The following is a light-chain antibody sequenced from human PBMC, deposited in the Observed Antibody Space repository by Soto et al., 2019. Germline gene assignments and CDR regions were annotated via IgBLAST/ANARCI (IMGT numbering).Light chain of an antibody. J-gene: IGKJ1*01. Sequence: DVVMTQSPLSLPVTLGQPASISCKSSQSLVYSDGDTYLSWFQQRPGQSPRRLIYQVSNRDSGVPDRFSGSGSDTDFTLKISRVETEDVGVYYCMQGTHWPRTFGQGTKVEIK. CDR1: QSLVYSDGDTY. V-gene: IGKV2-30*01. CDR2: QVS. CDR3: MQGTHWPRT.